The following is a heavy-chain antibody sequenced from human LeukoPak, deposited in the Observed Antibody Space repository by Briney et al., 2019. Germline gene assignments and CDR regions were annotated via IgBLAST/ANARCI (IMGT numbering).Heavy chain of an antibody. CDR3: ARGPPWSSGYYHHLWYFDL. CDR2: INPNSGGT. D-gene: IGHD3-22*01. Sequence: GASVKVSCKASGYTFTSYYMHWVRQAPGQGLEWMGIINPNSGGTNYAQKFQGRVTMTRDTSISTAYMELSRLRSDDTAVYYCARGPPWSSGYYHHLWYFDLWGRGTLVTVSS. J-gene: IGHJ2*01. CDR1: GYTFTSYY. V-gene: IGHV1-2*02.